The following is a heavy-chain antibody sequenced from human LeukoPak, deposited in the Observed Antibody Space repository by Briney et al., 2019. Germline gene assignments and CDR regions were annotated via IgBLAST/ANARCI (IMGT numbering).Heavy chain of an antibody. J-gene: IGHJ4*02. V-gene: IGHV4-34*01. D-gene: IGHD3-10*01. CDR1: GGSFSGYY. CDR3: ARQRRFGPVFDY. CDR2: INHSGNT. Sequence: SETLSLTCAVYGGSFSGYYWSWIRQPPGKGLEWIGEINHSGNTNYNPSLKSRVTISVDTSKNQFSLKLSSVTAADTAVYYCARQRRFGPVFDYWGQGTLVTVSS.